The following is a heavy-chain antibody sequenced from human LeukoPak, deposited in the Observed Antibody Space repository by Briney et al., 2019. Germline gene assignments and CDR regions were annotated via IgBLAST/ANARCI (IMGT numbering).Heavy chain of an antibody. V-gene: IGHV1-69*02. CDR3: ARGDSSTSWLLSY. CDR2: IIPILGIA. CDR1: GGTFSSYT. J-gene: IGHJ4*02. D-gene: IGHD6-6*01. Sequence: SVKVSCKASGGTFSSYTISWVRQAPGQGLVWMGRIIPILGIANYAQKFQGRVTITADKSTSTAYMELSSLRSEDTAVYYCARGDSSTSWLLSYWGQGTLVTVSS.